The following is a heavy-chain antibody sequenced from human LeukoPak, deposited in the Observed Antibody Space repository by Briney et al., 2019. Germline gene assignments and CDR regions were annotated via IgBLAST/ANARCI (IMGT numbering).Heavy chain of an antibody. Sequence: PGGSLRLSCAASGFTFSSYGMHWVRQAPGKGLEWVAVISYDGSNKYYADSVKGRFTISRDNSKNTLYLQMNSLRAEDTAVYYCAKGPYSSGWYFAEYFQHWGQGTLVTVSS. CDR3: AKGPYSSGWYFAEYFQH. CDR1: GFTFSSYG. D-gene: IGHD6-19*01. J-gene: IGHJ1*01. V-gene: IGHV3-30*18. CDR2: ISYDGSNK.